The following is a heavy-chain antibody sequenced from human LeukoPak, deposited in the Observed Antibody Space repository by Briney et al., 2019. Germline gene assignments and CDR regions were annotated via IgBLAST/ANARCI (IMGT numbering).Heavy chain of an antibody. Sequence: RASVKVSCKSSGFTFTDEYIHWVRQAPGQGLEWMGWIIPYSGAINYAQKFQGRVTLTRDTSISTAYMELSRLTSGDTAVYYCARDPKSQLLLDYWGQGTLVTVSS. V-gene: IGHV1-2*02. CDR1: GFTFTDEY. CDR3: ARDPKSQLLLDY. CDR2: IIPYSGAI. D-gene: IGHD2-2*01. J-gene: IGHJ4*02.